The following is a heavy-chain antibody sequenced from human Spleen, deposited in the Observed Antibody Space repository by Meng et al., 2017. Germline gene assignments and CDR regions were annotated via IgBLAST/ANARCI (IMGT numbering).Heavy chain of an antibody. CDR3: ATSTVTTFFDY. Sequence: QLQLQESGPGLVKPSETLSLPCSVSGGSISSSSYYWGWIRQPPGKGLEWIGSLYYSGSTYYNPSLKSRVTISVDTSKNQFSLKLSSVTAADTAVYYCATSTVTTFFDYWGQGTLVTVSS. V-gene: IGHV4-39*01. J-gene: IGHJ4*02. CDR2: LYYSGST. CDR1: GGSISSSSYY. D-gene: IGHD4-17*01.